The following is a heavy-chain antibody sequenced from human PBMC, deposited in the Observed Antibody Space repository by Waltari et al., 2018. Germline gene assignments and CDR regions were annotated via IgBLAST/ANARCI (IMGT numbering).Heavy chain of an antibody. D-gene: IGHD3-22*01. V-gene: IGHV4-34*01. CDR1: GGSFSGYY. CDR3: ARALPYYYDSSGYYLDY. Sequence: QVQLQQWGAGLLKPSETLSLTCAVYGGSFSGYYWSWIRQPQGKGLEWIGEINHSGSTNYNPSLKSRVTISVDTSKNQFSLKLSSVTAADTAVYYCARALPYYYDSSGYYLDYWGQGTLVTVSS. CDR2: INHSGST. J-gene: IGHJ4*02.